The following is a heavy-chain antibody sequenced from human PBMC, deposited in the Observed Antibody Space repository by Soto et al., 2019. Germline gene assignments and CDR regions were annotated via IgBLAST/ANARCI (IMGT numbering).Heavy chain of an antibody. Sequence: RGGSLRLSCVASGFIFSNFGMHWVRQAPGKGLEWVAVISSDEKIKQYADSVRGRFAISRDNSKNTLYLQMTSLGAEDTAIYYCARGLRSVLDYWGQGTLVTAPQ. CDR3: ARGLRSVLDY. CDR1: GFIFSNFG. D-gene: IGHD6-6*01. J-gene: IGHJ4*02. V-gene: IGHV3-33*01. CDR2: ISSDEKIK.